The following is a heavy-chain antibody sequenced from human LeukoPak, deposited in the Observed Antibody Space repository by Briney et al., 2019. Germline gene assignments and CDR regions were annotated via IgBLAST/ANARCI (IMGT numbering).Heavy chain of an antibody. V-gene: IGHV1-46*01. Sequence: ASVKVSCKASGYTFTSYYMHWVRHAPGQGLEWMGIINPSGGSTSYAQKFQGKVTMTRDTSTSTVYMELSSLRSEDRAVYYCARDRDSSSWYGGDFDYWGQGTLVTVSS. CDR1: GYTFTSYY. D-gene: IGHD6-13*01. CDR3: ARDRDSSSWYGGDFDY. CDR2: INPSGGST. J-gene: IGHJ4*02.